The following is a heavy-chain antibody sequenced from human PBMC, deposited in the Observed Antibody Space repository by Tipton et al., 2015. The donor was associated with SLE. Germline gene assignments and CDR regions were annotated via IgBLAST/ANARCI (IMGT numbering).Heavy chain of an antibody. CDR2: INPNSGGT. CDR3: AREQSLLWGMDY. D-gene: IGHD2-8*01. J-gene: IGHJ4*02. V-gene: IGHV1-2*02. CDR1: GGTFSSYA. Sequence: QLVQSGAEVKKPGSSVKVSCKASGGTFSSYAISWVRQAPGQGLEWMGWINPNSGGTNYAQKFQGRVTMTRDTSISTAYMELSRLRSDDTAVYYCAREQSLLWGMDYWGQGTLVTVSS.